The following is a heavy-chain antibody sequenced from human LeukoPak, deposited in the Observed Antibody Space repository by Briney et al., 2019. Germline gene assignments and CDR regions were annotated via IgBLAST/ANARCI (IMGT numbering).Heavy chain of an antibody. Sequence: GSSVKVSCKASGGTFSSYAISWVRQAPGQGPEWMGGIIPIFGTANYAQKLQGRVTMTTDTSTSTAYMELRSLRSDDTAVYYCARDGDGSSSWYPEYFQHWGQGTLVTVSS. CDR2: IIPIFGTA. D-gene: IGHD6-13*01. V-gene: IGHV1-69*05. J-gene: IGHJ1*01. CDR1: GGTFSSYA. CDR3: ARDGDGSSSWYPEYFQH.